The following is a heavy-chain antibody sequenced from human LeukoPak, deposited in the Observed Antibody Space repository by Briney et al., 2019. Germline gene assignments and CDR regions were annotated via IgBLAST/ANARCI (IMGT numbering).Heavy chain of an antibody. V-gene: IGHV1-46*01. J-gene: IGHJ4*02. CDR1: GYTFTSYY. Sequence: ASVKVSCTASGYTFTSYYMHWVRQAPGQGLEWMGIINPSGGSTSYAQKFQGRVTMTRDTSTSTVYMELSSLRSEDTAVYYCARASRAAAGLYYLDYWGQGTLVTVSS. D-gene: IGHD6-13*01. CDR3: ARASRAAAGLYYLDY. CDR2: INPSGGST.